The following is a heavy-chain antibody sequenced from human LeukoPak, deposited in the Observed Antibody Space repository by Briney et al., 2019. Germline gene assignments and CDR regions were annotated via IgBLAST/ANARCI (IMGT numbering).Heavy chain of an antibody. CDR3: AKIGANVGF. V-gene: IGHV3-64*01. Sequence: GGSLRLSCAASGFTFSSYAMHWVRQAPGKGLEYVSAISSNGGSTYYANSVKGRFTISRDNSKNTLHLQMNSLRAEDTAIYYCAKIGANVGFWGQGNLVTVSS. J-gene: IGHJ4*02. D-gene: IGHD4/OR15-4a*01. CDR2: ISSNGGST. CDR1: GFTFSSYA.